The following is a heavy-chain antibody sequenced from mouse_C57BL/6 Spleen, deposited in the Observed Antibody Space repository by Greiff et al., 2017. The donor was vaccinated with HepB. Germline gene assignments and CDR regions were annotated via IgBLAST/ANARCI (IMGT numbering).Heavy chain of an antibody. CDR3: ARGKDYDGYPYFDY. CDR1: GYTFTSYD. V-gene: IGHV1-85*01. D-gene: IGHD2-3*01. CDR2: IYPRDGST. Sequence: VKLVESGPELVKPGASVKLSCKASGYTFTSYDINWVKQRPGQGLEWIGWIYPRDGSTKYNEKFKGKATLTVDTSSSTAYMELHSLTSEDSAVYFCARGKDYDGYPYFDYWGQGTTLTVSS. J-gene: IGHJ2*01.